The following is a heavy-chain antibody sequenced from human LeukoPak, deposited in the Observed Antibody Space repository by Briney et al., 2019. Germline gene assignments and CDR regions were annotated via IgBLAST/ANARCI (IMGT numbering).Heavy chain of an antibody. Sequence: PSETLSLTCTVSGGSISSYYWSWIRQPPGKGLEWIGYIYYSGSTNFNPSLKSRVTISVDTSKNQFSLKLSSVTAADTAVYYCARDRFYSSVAYGMDVWGQGTTVTVS. CDR1: GGSISSYY. CDR3: ARDRFYSSVAYGMDV. J-gene: IGHJ6*02. V-gene: IGHV4-59*01. D-gene: IGHD6-6*01. CDR2: IYYSGST.